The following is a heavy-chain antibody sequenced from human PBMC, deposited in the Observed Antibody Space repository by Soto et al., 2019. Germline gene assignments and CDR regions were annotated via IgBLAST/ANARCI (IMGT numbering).Heavy chain of an antibody. V-gene: IGHV3-53*02. CDR1: GFSVSRNY. CDR3: ARVPGRL. CDR2: VYSGGAT. Sequence: QLVETGGGWIQPGTSLTLSCAASGFSVSRNYMTWVRQAPGKGLEWVSFVYSGGATFYADSVKGRFILSRDDSQNTMYLRMNNLRAEDTAVYYCARVPGRLWGRGTLVTVAS. J-gene: IGHJ4*02. D-gene: IGHD3-10*01.